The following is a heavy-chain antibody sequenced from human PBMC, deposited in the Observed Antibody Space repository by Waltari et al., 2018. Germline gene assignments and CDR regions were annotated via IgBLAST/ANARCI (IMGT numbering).Heavy chain of an antibody. CDR1: GGSISSYS. V-gene: IGHV4-59*01. CDR3: ARVSFDYDFWSGYYSRYYYYYMDV. Sequence: QVQLQESGPGLVKPSETLSLTCTVSGGSISSYSWSWLRQPPGKGMEWIGYIYYSGSTNYNPSLKSRVTISVDTSKNQFSLKLSSVTAADTAVYYCARVSFDYDFWSGYYSRYYYYYMDVWGKGTTVTVSS. CDR2: IYYSGST. J-gene: IGHJ6*03. D-gene: IGHD3-3*01.